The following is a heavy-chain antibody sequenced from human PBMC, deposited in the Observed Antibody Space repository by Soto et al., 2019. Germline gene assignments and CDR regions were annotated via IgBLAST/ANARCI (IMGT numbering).Heavy chain of an antibody. V-gene: IGHV1-58*01. CDR1: GFTFTSSA. J-gene: IGHJ6*02. Sequence: SVKVSCKASGFTFTSSAVQWVRQARGQRLEWIGWIVVGSGNTNYAQKFQERVTITRDMSTSTAYMELSSLRSEDTAVYYCAAGTMTVVPNSSYYYYGMDFWGQGTSVTVSS. D-gene: IGHD3-22*01. CDR3: AAGTMTVVPNSSYYYYGMDF. CDR2: IVVGSGNT.